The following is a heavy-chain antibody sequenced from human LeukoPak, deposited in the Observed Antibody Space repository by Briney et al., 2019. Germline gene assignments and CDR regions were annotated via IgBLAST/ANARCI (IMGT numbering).Heavy chain of an antibody. CDR1: GGSFSGYY. V-gene: IGHV4-34*01. CDR3: ARRQVPTYDFWSGYYTQSSYYFDY. CDR2: INHSGST. Sequence: SETLSLTCAVYGGSFSGYYWSWIRQPPGKGLEWIGEINHSGSTNYNPSLKSRVTISVDTSKNQFSLKLSSVTAADTAVYYCARRQVPTYDFWSGYYTQSSYYFDYWGQGTLVTVSS. J-gene: IGHJ4*02. D-gene: IGHD3-3*01.